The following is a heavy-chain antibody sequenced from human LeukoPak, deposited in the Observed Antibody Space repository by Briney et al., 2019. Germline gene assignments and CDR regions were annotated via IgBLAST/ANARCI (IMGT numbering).Heavy chain of an antibody. CDR3: ARDGFVGAVDY. Sequence: PGVSLTRSCAASEFTFSGYWVNWVRQAPGKGRVGVANINQGGSEKHYVLPVKALFTISRANAKNSVVLHMQRQRVEDRALFHCARDGFVGAVDYWGQGTLVTVSS. CDR1: EFTFSGYW. D-gene: IGHD6-13*01. CDR2: INQGGSEK. J-gene: IGHJ4*02. V-gene: IGHV3-7*01.